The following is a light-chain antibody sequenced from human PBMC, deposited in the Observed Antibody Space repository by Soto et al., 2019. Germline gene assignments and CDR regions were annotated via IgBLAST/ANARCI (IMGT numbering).Light chain of an antibody. Sequence: EIVLTQSPATLSLSPGERATLSCRASQSVSSYLAWYQQKPGQAPRLLIYDASNRATVIPARFSASGSGTDFTLTISSLEPEEFAVDYCQQRSNWPPYTFGQGTKLQIK. CDR1: QSVSSY. CDR2: DAS. CDR3: QQRSNWPPYT. V-gene: IGKV3-11*01. J-gene: IGKJ2*01.